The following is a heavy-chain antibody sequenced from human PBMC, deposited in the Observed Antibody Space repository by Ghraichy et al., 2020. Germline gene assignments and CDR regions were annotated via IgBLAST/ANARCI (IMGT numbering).Heavy chain of an antibody. J-gene: IGHJ4*02. CDR3: ARHDSSGYYKRGVDY. CDR1: GGSISSSSYY. Sequence: SETLSLTCTVSGGSISSSSYYWGWIRQPPGKGLEWIGSIYYSGSTYYNPSLKSRVTISVDTSKNQFSLKLSSVTAADTAVYYCARHDSSGYYKRGVDYWGQGTLVTVSS. V-gene: IGHV4-39*01. D-gene: IGHD3-22*01. CDR2: IYYSGST.